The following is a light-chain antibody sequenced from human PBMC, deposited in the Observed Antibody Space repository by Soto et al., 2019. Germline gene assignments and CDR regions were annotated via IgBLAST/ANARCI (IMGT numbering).Light chain of an antibody. CDR2: EVS. CDR3: SSYAGSNNPYV. V-gene: IGLV1-40*01. J-gene: IGLJ1*01. CDR1: SSNIGAGYD. Sequence: QSVLTQPPSVSGAPGQRVTISCTGSSSNIGAGYDVHWYQQLPGKVPKVMIYEVSKRPSGVPDRFSGSKSGNTASLTVSGLQAEDEADYYCSSYAGSNNPYVFGTGTKLTVL.